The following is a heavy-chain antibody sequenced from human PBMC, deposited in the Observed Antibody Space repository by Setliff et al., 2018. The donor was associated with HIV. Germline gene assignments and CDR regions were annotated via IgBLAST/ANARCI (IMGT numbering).Heavy chain of an antibody. V-gene: IGHV4-59*01. CDR3: AREKSFGGATGWFDP. D-gene: IGHD2-15*01. J-gene: IGHJ5*02. CDR1: GGSISRYY. CDR2: IYYSGST. Sequence: SETLSLTCSVSGGSISRYYWSWIRQPPGKGLEWIGYIYYSGSTNYSPSLKSRVTISVHTSKNQFSLRLRSVTAADTAVYYCAREKSFGGATGWFDPWGQGTLVTVSS.